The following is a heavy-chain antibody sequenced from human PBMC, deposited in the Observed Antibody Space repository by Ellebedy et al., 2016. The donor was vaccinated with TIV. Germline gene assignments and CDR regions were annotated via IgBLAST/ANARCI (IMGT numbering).Heavy chain of an antibody. CDR1: GYTFPRYS. Sequence: AASVTVSCKASGYTFPRYSIHWARQAPGQGFEYMGIINPSGGRTSYAQKFQGRVIMTRSTSTGTAYLELRSLRSEDTAVYYCARVSNGNTVVDYWGQGTLVTVSS. CDR2: INPSGGRT. D-gene: IGHD2-21*01. CDR3: ARVSNGNTVVDY. V-gene: IGHV1-46*01. J-gene: IGHJ4*02.